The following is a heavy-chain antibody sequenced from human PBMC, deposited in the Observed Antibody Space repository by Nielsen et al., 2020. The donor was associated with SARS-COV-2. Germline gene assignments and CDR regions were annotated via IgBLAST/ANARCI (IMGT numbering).Heavy chain of an antibody. V-gene: IGHV3-48*01. D-gene: IGHD3-22*01. Sequence: GESLKISCAASGFTFSSYSMNWVRQAPGKGLEWVSYISSSSSTIYYADSVKGRFTISRDNAKNSLYLQMNSLRAEHTAVYYCARGSLLRGYYFDYWGQGTLVTVSS. CDR3: ARGSLLRGYYFDY. J-gene: IGHJ4*02. CDR1: GFTFSSYS. CDR2: ISSSSSTI.